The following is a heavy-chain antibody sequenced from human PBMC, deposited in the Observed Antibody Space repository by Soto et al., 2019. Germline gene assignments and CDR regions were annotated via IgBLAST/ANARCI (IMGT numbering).Heavy chain of an antibody. D-gene: IGHD3-10*01. J-gene: IGHJ5*02. V-gene: IGHV4-30-4*01. CDR1: GGSISSGDYY. CDR2: IYYSGST. CDR3: ASMVRGVTKKFDP. Sequence: SETLSLTCTVSGGSISSGDYYWSWIRQPPGKGLEWIGYIYYSGSTYYNPSLKSRVTISVDTSKDQFSLKLSSVTAADTAVYYCASMVRGVTKKFDPWGQGTLVTVSS.